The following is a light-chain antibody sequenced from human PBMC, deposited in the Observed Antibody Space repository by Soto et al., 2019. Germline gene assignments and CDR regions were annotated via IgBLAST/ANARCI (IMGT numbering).Light chain of an antibody. CDR3: QQSYSTPQT. J-gene: IGKJ1*01. V-gene: IGKV1-39*01. CDR1: QSISSY. CDR2: AAS. Sequence: DLQMTQSPSSLSASVGDRVTITCRASQSISSYLNWYQQKPGKAPKLLIYAASSLQSGVPSRFSGSGSWTYFTLTISSLQPEDFATYYCQQSYSTPQTFGQGTKVEIK.